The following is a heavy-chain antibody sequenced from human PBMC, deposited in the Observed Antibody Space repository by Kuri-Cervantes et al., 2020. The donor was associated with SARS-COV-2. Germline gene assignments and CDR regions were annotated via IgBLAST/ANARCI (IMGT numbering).Heavy chain of an antibody. D-gene: IGHD1-26*01. Sequence: ASVKVSCKASGYTFTSYGISWVRQAPGQGLEWMGWISAYNGNTNYAQKLQGRVTMTTDTSTSTAYMELRSLRAEDTAVYYCARESRLGSGSYYSVDYWGQGTLVTVSS. CDR3: ARESRLGSGSYYSVDY. CDR1: GYTFTSYG. CDR2: ISAYNGNT. J-gene: IGHJ4*02. V-gene: IGHV1-18*01.